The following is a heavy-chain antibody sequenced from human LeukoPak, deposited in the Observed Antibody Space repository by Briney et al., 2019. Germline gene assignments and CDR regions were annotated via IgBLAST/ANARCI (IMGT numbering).Heavy chain of an antibody. CDR2: MNHNSGNT. CDR1: GYTFTSYD. J-gene: IGHJ5*02. CDR3: ARAIGYCSGGSCHGGYWFDP. D-gene: IGHD2-15*01. Sequence: EASVKVSCKASGYTFTSYDINWVRQATGQGLEWMGWMNHNSGNTGYAQKFQGRVTMTRNTSISTAYMELSSLRSEDTAVYYCARAIGYCSGGSCHGGYWFDPWGQGTLVTVSS. V-gene: IGHV1-8*01.